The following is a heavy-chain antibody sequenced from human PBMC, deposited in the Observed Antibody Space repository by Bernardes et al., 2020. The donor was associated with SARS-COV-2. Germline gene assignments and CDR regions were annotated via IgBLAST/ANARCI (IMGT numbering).Heavy chain of an antibody. CDR3: ARDSEPEGFLDY. Sequence: ASVKVSCKASGYTFTNYGISWVRQAPGQGLEWMGWISGNNGNTKYVQKFQGRVTMTTETSTSTAYMELRSLRSDDTAVYYCARDSEPEGFLDYWGQGTLVTVSS. CDR2: ISGNNGNT. J-gene: IGHJ4*02. CDR1: GYTFTNYG. V-gene: IGHV1-18*01.